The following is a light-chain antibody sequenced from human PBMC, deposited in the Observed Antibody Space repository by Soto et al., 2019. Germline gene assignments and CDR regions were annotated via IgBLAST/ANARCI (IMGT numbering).Light chain of an antibody. CDR1: QSMNDW. V-gene: IGKV1-5*01. CDR3: LRYNAFSQT. CDR2: DAS. Sequence: DIQMTQSPSTLSASVGDRVTITCRASQSMNDWLAWYQQKPGKPPKVLIYDASSLQSGVPSRFSGSGSGTKFTLTIGSLQPDDVAIFYCLRYNAFSQTFGKGPKVDIK. J-gene: IGKJ1*01.